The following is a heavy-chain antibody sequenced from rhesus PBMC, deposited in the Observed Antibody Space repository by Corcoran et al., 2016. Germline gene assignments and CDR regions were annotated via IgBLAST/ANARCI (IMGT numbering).Heavy chain of an antibody. V-gene: IGHV4-169*02. CDR1: GGSISSSY. J-gene: IGHJ4*01. CDR2: IYGSGRST. D-gene: IGHD2-15*01. Sequence: QLQLQESGPGLVKPSETLSVTCAVSGGSISSSYWSWIRQAPGKGLEWIGYIYGSGRSTNYNPSLKSRVTLSEDTSKNQLSRKLSSVTTADTAVYYCARDRGYCSSTYCSSGYCDYWGQGVLVTVSS. CDR3: ARDRGYCSSTYCSSGYCDY.